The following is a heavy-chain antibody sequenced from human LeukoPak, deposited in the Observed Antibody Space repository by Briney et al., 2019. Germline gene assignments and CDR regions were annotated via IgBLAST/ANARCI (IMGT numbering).Heavy chain of an antibody. V-gene: IGHV3-23*01. CDR1: GFTFSSYA. CDR2: ISGGGGST. CDR3: ARDTVAAFSDY. Sequence: GGSLRLSCAASGFTFSSYAMNWVRQAPGKGLQWVSSISGGGGSTSYADSVKGWFTISRDNSRNTLSLQMNSLTVEDTAVYYCARDTVAAFSDYWGQGVLVTVSS. J-gene: IGHJ4*02. D-gene: IGHD6-19*01.